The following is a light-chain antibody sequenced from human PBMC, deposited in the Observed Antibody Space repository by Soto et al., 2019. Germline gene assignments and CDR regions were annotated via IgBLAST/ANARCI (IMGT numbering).Light chain of an antibody. J-gene: IGKJ2*01. CDR1: QSVSSS. Sequence: EIVLTQSPATLSLSPGERVTLSCRASQSVSSSLAWYQQKPGQAPRLLIYDASNRATAIPARFSGSGSGTDFTLTISSLEPEDFAVYYCQQRTNWPYTFGQGTKLEIK. CDR3: QQRTNWPYT. V-gene: IGKV3-11*01. CDR2: DAS.